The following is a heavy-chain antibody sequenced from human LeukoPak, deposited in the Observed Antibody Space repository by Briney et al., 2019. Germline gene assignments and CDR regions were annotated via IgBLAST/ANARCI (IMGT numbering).Heavy chain of an antibody. CDR3: ARDNTATADVPLGY. J-gene: IGHJ4*02. CDR1: GYIFTGYY. V-gene: IGHV1-2*02. Sequence: GASVKVSCKASGYIFTGYYVHWVRQAPGQGLEWMGWINPYSGGTNYAQKCQGRVTMTSDTSISTAYMELSRIRSDDTAVYYCARDNTATADVPLGYWGQGTLATVSS. D-gene: IGHD2-2*01. CDR2: INPYSGGT.